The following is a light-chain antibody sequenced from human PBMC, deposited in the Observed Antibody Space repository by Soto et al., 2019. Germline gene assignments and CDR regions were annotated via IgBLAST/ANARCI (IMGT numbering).Light chain of an antibody. J-gene: IGKJ1*01. V-gene: IGKV3-15*01. CDR1: QTVGNS. CDR2: GAS. Sequence: ETVMTQSPGTLSVAPGESATLSCRAGQTVGNSLAWYQQKPGQAPRLLIYGASSRATGIPATFSGSGSETQFTLTITSLQSEDFAVYYCHQRQSWPRTFGQGTKVDIK. CDR3: HQRQSWPRT.